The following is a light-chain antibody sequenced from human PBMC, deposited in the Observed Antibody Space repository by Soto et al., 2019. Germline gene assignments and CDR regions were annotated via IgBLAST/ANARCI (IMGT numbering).Light chain of an antibody. Sequence: QSALTQVVSVSGSPGQSITITCTGTSSDVGTYNHVSWYQQHPGKAPKLMIYNVDYRPSGVSNRFSGSKSGNTASLSISGLQAEDEASYYCSSYTQTDTVVSGGGTKLTVL. CDR1: SSDVGTYNH. CDR3: SSYTQTDTVV. J-gene: IGLJ2*01. V-gene: IGLV2-14*03. CDR2: NVD.